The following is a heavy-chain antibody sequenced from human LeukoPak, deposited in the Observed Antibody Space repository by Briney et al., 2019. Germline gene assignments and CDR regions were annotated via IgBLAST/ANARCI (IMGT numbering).Heavy chain of an antibody. CDR3: ARVEGGYDYVWGSYRYFDY. V-gene: IGHV4-59*11. J-gene: IGHJ4*02. CDR2: VYHSGAT. CDR1: GVSIRSHY. D-gene: IGHD3-16*02. Sequence: SETLSLTCTVSGVSIRSHYWSWLRQPPGKGLEGIGYVYHSGATNYNPSLKSRVTISVDTSKNQFSLKLSSVTAADTAVYYCARVEGGYDYVWGSYRYFDYWGQGTLVTVSS.